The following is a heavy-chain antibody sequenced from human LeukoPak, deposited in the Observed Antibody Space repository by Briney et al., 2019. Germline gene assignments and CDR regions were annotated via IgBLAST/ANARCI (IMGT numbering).Heavy chain of an antibody. CDR2: IYYSGST. D-gene: IGHD3-22*01. V-gene: IGHV4-59*01. J-gene: IGHJ4*02. CDR1: GGSISSYY. Sequence: SETLSLTCTVSGGSISSYYWSWIRQPPGKGLEWIGYIYYSGSTNYNPSLKSRVTISVDTSKNQFSLKLSSVTAADTAVYYCARDLGYYDSSGCPLGYWGQGTLVTVSS. CDR3: ARDLGYYDSSGCPLGY.